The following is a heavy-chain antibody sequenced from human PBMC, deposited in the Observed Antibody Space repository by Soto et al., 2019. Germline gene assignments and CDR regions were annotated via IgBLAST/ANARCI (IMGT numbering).Heavy chain of an antibody. V-gene: IGHV3-30*09. J-gene: IGHJ6*02. Sequence: PGGSLRLSCTASGFPFSSYTMHWLRRAPGKGLEWVGIISFDGSSKYYADWLKGRIVISRDNSKDSLYLQMDTLRPDDTAIYYCARGDSTDCSNGVCSFFYNHDMDVWGQGTTVTVSS. CDR2: ISFDGSSK. D-gene: IGHD2-8*01. CDR1: GFPFSSYT. CDR3: ARGDSTDCSNGVCSFFYNHDMDV.